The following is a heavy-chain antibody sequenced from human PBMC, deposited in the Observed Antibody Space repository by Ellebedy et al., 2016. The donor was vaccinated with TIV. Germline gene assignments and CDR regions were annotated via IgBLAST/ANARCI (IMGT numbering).Heavy chain of an antibody. V-gene: IGHV3-23*01. D-gene: IGHD3-9*01. CDR2: IHNNGDAT. Sequence: GGSLRLSXAASGFTFSNYPMSWVRQAPGKGLEWVSTIHNNGDATYYAESVKGRFTISRDNSKNALFLQMNSLRADDTAVYHCAKIFRGATLDMNFDCWGQGTLVTVAS. CDR3: AKIFRGATLDMNFDC. CDR1: GFTFSNYP. J-gene: IGHJ4*02.